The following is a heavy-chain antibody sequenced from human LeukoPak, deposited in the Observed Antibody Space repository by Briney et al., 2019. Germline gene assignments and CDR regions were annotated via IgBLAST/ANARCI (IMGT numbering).Heavy chain of an antibody. CDR3: AREGVAYCGGDCYFGYFDY. J-gene: IGHJ4*02. V-gene: IGHV4-30-4*02. Sequence: SETLSLTCTVSGGSISSGDYYWSWIRQPPGKGLEWIGYIYYSGSTYCNPSLKSRLTISVDTSKNQFSLKLSSVTAADTAVYYCAREGVAYCGGDCYFGYFDYWGQGTLVTVSS. D-gene: IGHD2-21*02. CDR2: IYYSGST. CDR1: GGSISSGDYY.